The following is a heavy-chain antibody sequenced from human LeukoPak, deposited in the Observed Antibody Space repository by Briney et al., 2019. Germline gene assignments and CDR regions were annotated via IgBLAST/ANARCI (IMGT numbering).Heavy chain of an antibody. V-gene: IGHV1-46*01. D-gene: IGHD6-19*01. CDR1: GYTFTGYY. Sequence: ASVTVSCKASGYTFTGYYMHWVRQAPGRGLEWMGIINPSGGSTSYAQKFQGRVTMTRDTSTSTVYMELSSLRSEDTAVYYCARVGSSGWSHYFDYWGQGTLVTVSS. J-gene: IGHJ4*02. CDR2: INPSGGST. CDR3: ARVGSSGWSHYFDY.